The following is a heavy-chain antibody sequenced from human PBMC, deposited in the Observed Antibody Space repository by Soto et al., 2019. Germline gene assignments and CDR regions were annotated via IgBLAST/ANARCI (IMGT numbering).Heavy chain of an antibody. V-gene: IGHV3-23*01. CDR1: GFTFSSYA. D-gene: IGHD2-15*01. J-gene: IGHJ4*02. Sequence: DVQLLESGGGLVQPEGSLRLSCAASGFTFSSYAMGWVRQGPGKGLEWVAVVSIGGSTHYADSGRGRFTLSRDNSKNTLSLQMNSLTAEDTAVYFCAKRRGAGGHFDYWGQGALVTVSS. CDR2: VSIGGST. CDR3: AKRRGAGGHFDY.